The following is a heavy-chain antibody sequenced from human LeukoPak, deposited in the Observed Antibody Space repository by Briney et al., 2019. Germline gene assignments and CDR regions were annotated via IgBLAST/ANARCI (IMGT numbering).Heavy chain of an antibody. CDR2: IYYSGST. Sequence: SETLSLTCTVSGGSISSSSYYWGWIRQPPGKGLEWIGSIYYSGSTYYNPSLKSRVTISVDTSKNQFSLKLSSVTAADTAVYYCPRHQIAVGYLDYWGQETLVT. V-gene: IGHV4-39*01. CDR1: GGSISSSSYY. CDR3: PRHQIAVGYLDY. J-gene: IGHJ4*02. D-gene: IGHD6-19*01.